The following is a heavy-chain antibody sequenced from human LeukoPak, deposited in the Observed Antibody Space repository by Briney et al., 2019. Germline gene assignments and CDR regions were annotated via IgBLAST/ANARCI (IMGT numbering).Heavy chain of an antibody. Sequence: GESLKISCKGSGYSFTSYWIGWVRQLPGKGLEWMGIIYPGDSNTRYSPSFQGQVSTSADRSISTAYLQWSSLKASDTAMYYCARRGSGWASDYWGQGTLVTVSS. CDR3: ARRGSGWASDY. CDR2: IYPGDSNT. CDR1: GYSFTSYW. D-gene: IGHD6-19*01. J-gene: IGHJ4*02. V-gene: IGHV5-51*01.